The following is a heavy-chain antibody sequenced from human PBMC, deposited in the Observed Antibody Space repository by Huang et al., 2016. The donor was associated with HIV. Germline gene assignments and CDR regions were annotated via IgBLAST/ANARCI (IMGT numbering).Heavy chain of an antibody. CDR1: GYTLTELS. V-gene: IGHV1-24*01. D-gene: IGHD3-22*01. J-gene: IGHJ4*02. Sequence: QVQLVQSGAEVKKPGASVKVSCKVSGYTLTELSMHWGRRAPGKGLEWMGGVDPEDGETIDAQKFQGRGTMTEDTSTDTAYMELSSLRSEDTAVYYCATVYRRFRNHDSGDYYFDYWDQGTLVTVSS. CDR3: ATVYRRFRNHDSGDYYFDY. CDR2: VDPEDGET.